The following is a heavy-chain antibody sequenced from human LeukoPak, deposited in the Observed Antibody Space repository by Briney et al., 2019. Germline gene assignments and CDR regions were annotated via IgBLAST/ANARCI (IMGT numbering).Heavy chain of an antibody. V-gene: IGHV3-9*01. CDR3: AKVRPPGSYYNLAIDY. CDR1: GFTFGDYA. D-gene: IGHD3-10*01. Sequence: GGSLRLSCAASGFTFGDYAMHWVRQAPGKGLEWVSGISWNSGKIDYADSVKGRFTISRDNANNSPYLQMNSLRPEDTAVYYCAKVRPPGSYYNLAIDYWGQGTLVTVSS. CDR2: ISWNSGKI. J-gene: IGHJ4*02.